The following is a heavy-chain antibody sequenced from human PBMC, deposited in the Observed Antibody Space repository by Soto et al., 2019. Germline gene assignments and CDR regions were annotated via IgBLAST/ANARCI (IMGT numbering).Heavy chain of an antibody. D-gene: IGHD3-10*01. CDR2: IIASYGTA. CDR3: GGDRGAV. J-gene: IGHJ4*02. V-gene: IGHV1-69*01. Sequence: QVQLVQSGAEAKKPGSSVKVSCKASGGTFSTYTISWVRQAPGQGLEWMGGIIASYGTADYAQKFQGRVTISADESTSTAYLELNSLRAEETAVYYCGGDRGAVWGQGTLVTVSS. CDR1: GGTFSTYT.